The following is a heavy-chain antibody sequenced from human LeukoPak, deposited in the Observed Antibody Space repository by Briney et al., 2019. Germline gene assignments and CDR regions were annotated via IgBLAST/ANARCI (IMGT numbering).Heavy chain of an antibody. D-gene: IGHD3-10*01. CDR1: GFTFSSYS. Sequence: GGSLRLSCAASGFTFSSYSMNWVRQAPGKGLEWVSSISSSSSYIYYADSVKGRFTISRDNAKNSLYLQMNSLRAEDTAVYYCARDPPVRAGGVGIWGQGTMVTVSS. J-gene: IGHJ3*02. CDR2: ISSSSSYI. CDR3: ARDPPVRAGGVGI. V-gene: IGHV3-21*01.